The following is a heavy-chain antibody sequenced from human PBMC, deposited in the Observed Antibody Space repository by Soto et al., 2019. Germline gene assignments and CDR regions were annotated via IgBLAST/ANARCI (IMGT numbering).Heavy chain of an antibody. V-gene: IGHV4-61*01. CDR3: AREEVWNGRIDY. D-gene: IGHD1-1*01. CDR1: GGSVSSGSYY. Sequence: ETLSLTCTVSGGSVSSGSYYWSWIRQPPGKGLEWIGYIYYSGSTNYNPSLKSRVTISVDTSKNQFSLKLSSVTAADTAVYYCAREEVWNGRIDYWGQGTLVTVSS. J-gene: IGHJ4*02. CDR2: IYYSGST.